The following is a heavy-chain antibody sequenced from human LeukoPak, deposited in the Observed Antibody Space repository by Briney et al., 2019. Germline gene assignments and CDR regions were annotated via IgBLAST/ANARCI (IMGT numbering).Heavy chain of an antibody. CDR3: AKPEGEVVTPYDAFDI. CDR1: GFTVSTND. V-gene: IGHV3-23*01. Sequence: QAGGSLRLSCAASGFTVSTNDMTWVRQAPGKGLEWVSAISGSGGSTYYADSVKGRFTISRDNSKNTLYLQMNSLRAEDTAVYYCAKPEGEVVTPYDAFDIWGQGTMVTVSS. CDR2: ISGSGGST. J-gene: IGHJ3*02. D-gene: IGHD2-15*01.